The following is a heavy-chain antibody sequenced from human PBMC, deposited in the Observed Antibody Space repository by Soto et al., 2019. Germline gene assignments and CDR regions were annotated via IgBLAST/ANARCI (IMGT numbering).Heavy chain of an antibody. V-gene: IGHV1-24*01. Sequence: ASVKVSCKISGHTLTEFSIHRVRQDPGDGLERKGGFDPEGGETIYAQKWHGRGTVTEDTVTDTAYMELSGLKSDDTAVYDCSTPTPRRVAMISNISFDVWGQGTPVTVSS. D-gene: IGHD3-22*01. CDR2: FDPEGGET. J-gene: IGHJ4*02. CDR3: STPTPRRVAMISNISFDV. CDR1: GHTLTEFS.